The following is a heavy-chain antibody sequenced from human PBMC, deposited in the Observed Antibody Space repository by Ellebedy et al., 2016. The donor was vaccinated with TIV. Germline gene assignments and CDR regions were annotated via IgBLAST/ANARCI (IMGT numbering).Heavy chain of an antibody. J-gene: IGHJ4*02. V-gene: IGHV1-2*02. CDR1: GYTFSGYY. Sequence: ASVKVSCKASGYTFSGYYVHWVRQAPGQGLEWMGWINPNSGGTNYAQKFQGRVTMTRDTSISTAYMELSRLRSDDTAVYYCARDALAAGTEFDYWGQGTLVTVSS. CDR3: ARDALAAGTEFDY. D-gene: IGHD6-13*01. CDR2: INPNSGGT.